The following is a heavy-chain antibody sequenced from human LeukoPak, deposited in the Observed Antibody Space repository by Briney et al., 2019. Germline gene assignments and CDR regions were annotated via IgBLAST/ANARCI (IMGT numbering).Heavy chain of an antibody. D-gene: IGHD3-16*02. CDR1: GFTFSSYS. Sequence: GGSLRLSCAASGFTFSSYSMNWVRQAPGKGLEWVSYISSSSSTIYYADSVKGRFTISRDNAKNSLYLQMNSLRAEDTAVYYCAILLYDYVWGSYRDHFDYWGQGTLVTVSS. V-gene: IGHV3-48*04. J-gene: IGHJ4*02. CDR3: AILLYDYVWGSYRDHFDY. CDR2: ISSSSSTI.